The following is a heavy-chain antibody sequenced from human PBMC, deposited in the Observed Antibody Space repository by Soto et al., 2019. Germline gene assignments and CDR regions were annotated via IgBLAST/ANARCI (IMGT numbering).Heavy chain of an antibody. Sequence: VASVKVSLTVSGYTLTELSVHWVRQVFGKGLEWLGGFDPEDGETIYAQMFQGRVTMTEYSSTDTAYMELRSLRSEDTAVYFCESKDCDFWSGYHYYYYYGMDVWGQGTTVTVSS. V-gene: IGHV1-24*01. J-gene: IGHJ6*02. CDR2: FDPEDGET. D-gene: IGHD3-3*01. CDR3: ESKDCDFWSGYHYYYYYGMDV. CDR1: GYTLTELS.